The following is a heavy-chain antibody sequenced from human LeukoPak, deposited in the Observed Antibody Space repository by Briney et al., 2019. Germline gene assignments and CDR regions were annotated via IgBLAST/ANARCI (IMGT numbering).Heavy chain of an antibody. J-gene: IGHJ5*02. V-gene: IGHV3-74*03. CDR3: ARGVDPNYDFWSGYFDP. CDR2: INDDGRTT. Sequence: PRGSLRLSCAASGFTFSYYWMHWVRQAPGEGLVWVSRINDDGRTTTYADSVKGRITISRDNAKNTLYLQMNSLRAEDTAVYYCARGVDPNYDFWSGYFDPWGQGTLVTVSS. CDR1: GFTFSYYW. D-gene: IGHD3-3*01.